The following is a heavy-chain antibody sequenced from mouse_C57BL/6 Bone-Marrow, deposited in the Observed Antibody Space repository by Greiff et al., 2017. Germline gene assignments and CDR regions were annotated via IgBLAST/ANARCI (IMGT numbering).Heavy chain of an antibody. V-gene: IGHV5-6*01. CDR1: GFTFSSYG. Sequence: EVQLVESGGDLVKPGGSLKLSCAASGFTFSSYGMSWVRQTPDKRLEWVATISSGGSYTYYPDSVKGRFTISRDNAKNTLYLQMSSLKSEDTAMYYCARRGDGRDWYFDVGGTGTTVTVSA. CDR3: ARRGDGRDWYFDV. CDR2: ISSGGSYT. J-gene: IGHJ1*03.